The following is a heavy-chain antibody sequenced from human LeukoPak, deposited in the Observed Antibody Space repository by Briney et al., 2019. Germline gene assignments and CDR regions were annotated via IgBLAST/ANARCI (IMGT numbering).Heavy chain of an antibody. CDR2: INHSGST. V-gene: IGHV4-34*01. CDR1: GGSFSGYY. J-gene: IGHJ5*02. D-gene: IGHD3-10*01. Sequence: SETLSLTCAVYGGSFSGYYWSWIRQPPGKGLEWIGEINHSGSTNYNPSLKSRVTISVDTSKNQFSLKLSSVTAADTAVYYCARTSRLWFGHKGVNNWFDPWGQGTLVTVSS. CDR3: ARTSRLWFGHKGVNNWFDP.